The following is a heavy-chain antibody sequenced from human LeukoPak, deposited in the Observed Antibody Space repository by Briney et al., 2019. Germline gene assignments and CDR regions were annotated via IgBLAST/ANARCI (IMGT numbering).Heavy chain of an antibody. CDR2: ISGSGDST. CDR3: AKASYGTSWNFDL. V-gene: IGHV3-23*01. D-gene: IGHD4-17*01. CDR1: GFTFSNYA. Sequence: GGSLRLSRAASGFTFSNYAMSWVRQPPGKGLEWVSAISGSGDSTYYADSVKGRFTISRDNSKNTLYLQMNSLTAEDTAVYYCAKASYGTSWNFDLWGRGTLVTVSS. J-gene: IGHJ2*01.